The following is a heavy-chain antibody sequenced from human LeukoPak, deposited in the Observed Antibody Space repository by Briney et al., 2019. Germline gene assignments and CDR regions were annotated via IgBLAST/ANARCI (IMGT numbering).Heavy chain of an antibody. CDR1: GFTFSSYA. J-gene: IGHJ4*02. CDR2: ISGSGGST. CDR3: AKVRSRLQLYFDY. D-gene: IGHD5-24*01. V-gene: IGHV3-23*01. Sequence: GGSLRLSCAASGFTFSSYAMSWVRQAPGKGLEWVSAISGSGGSTYYADSVKGRFTISRDNSKNTLYLQTNSLRAEDTAVYYCAKVRSRLQLYFDYWGQGTLVTVSS.